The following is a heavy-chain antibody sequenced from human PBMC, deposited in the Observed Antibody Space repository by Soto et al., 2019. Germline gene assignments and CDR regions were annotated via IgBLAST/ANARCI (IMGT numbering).Heavy chain of an antibody. CDR2: ISGSGGST. D-gene: IGHD3-22*01. J-gene: IGHJ4*02. V-gene: IGHV3-23*01. CDR1: GFTFSSYA. CDR3: AKTKYYYDSSGYSLPFPFDY. Sequence: PGGSLRLSCAASGFTFSSYAMSWVRQAPGKGLEWVSAISGSGGSTYYADSVKGRFTISGDNSKNTLYLQMNSLRAEDTAVYYCAKTKYYYDSSGYSLPFPFDYWGQGTLVTVSS.